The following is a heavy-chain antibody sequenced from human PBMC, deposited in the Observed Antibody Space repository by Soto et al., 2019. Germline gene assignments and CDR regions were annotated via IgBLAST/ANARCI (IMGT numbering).Heavy chain of an antibody. CDR2: IYYSGST. J-gene: IGHJ5*02. CDR1: GGSVSSSSYY. D-gene: IGHD6-19*01. V-gene: IGHV4-39*01. Sequence: SGTLSLTCAVSGGSVSSSSYYWGWIRQPPGKGLEWIGSIYYSGSTYYNPSLKSRVTISVDTSKNQFSLKLSSVTAADTAVYYCARPSRYRSGWSGCFDPCGQGTLVTVSS. CDR3: ARPSRYRSGWSGCFDP.